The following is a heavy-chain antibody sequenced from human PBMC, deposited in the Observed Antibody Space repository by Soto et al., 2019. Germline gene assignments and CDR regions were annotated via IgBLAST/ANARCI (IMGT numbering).Heavy chain of an antibody. CDR2: FWKDGTTK. J-gene: IGHJ4*01. CDR3: AKGKPPPPPYSAYEPFDY. V-gene: IGHV3-33*06. CDR1: GFTLSSSV. D-gene: IGHD5-12*01. Sequence: QVQLVESGGGVVQPGKSLRLSCAASGFTLSSSVMHWVRQAPGKGLEWVAVFWKDGTTKYYADSVKGRFTISRDNSKNTWYLELNSLRPEDTALYYCAKGKPPPPPYSAYEPFDYWGHGTLVSVS.